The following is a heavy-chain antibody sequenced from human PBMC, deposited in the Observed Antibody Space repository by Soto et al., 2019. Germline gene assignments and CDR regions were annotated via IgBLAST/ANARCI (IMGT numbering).Heavy chain of an antibody. CDR2: IYPGDSDT. CDR1: GYSFTSYW. V-gene: IGHV5-51*01. CDR3: ARHVTDCYNSYYYYGMDV. J-gene: IGHJ6*02. D-gene: IGHD2-21*01. Sequence: GESLKISCKGSGYSFTSYWIGWVRQMPGKGLEWMGIIYPGDSDTRYSPSFQGQVTISADKSISTAYLQWSSLKASDTAMYYCARHVTDCYNSYYYYGMDVWGQGTTVTVSS.